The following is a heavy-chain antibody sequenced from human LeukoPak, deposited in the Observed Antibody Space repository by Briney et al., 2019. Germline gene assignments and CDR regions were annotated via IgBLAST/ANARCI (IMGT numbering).Heavy chain of an antibody. CDR1: GGSFSGYY. D-gene: IGHD1-7*01. CDR2: INHSGIT. V-gene: IGHV4-34*01. Sequence: PSETLSLTCAVYGGSFSGYYWTWIRQPPGKGLEWIGEINHSGITNYNPSLKSRVTISVDTSKNQLSLKVTSVTAADTAVYYCARARLTGTTPDFDYWGQGTLVTVSS. CDR3: ARARLTGTTPDFDY. J-gene: IGHJ4*02.